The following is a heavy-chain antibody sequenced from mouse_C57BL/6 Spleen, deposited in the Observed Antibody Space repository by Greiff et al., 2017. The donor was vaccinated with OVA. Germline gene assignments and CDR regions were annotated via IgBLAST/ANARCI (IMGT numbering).Heavy chain of an antibody. J-gene: IGHJ2*01. V-gene: IGHV5-6*02. CDR1: GFTFSSYG. D-gene: IGHD2-1*01. CDR2: ISSGGSYT. Sequence: DVMLVESGGDLVKPGGSLKLSCAASGFTFSSYGMSWVRQTPDKRLEWVATISSGGSYTYYPDRVKGRFTISRDNAKNTLYLQMSSLKSEDTAMYYCARPIYYGNSPYYFDYWGQGTTLTVSS. CDR3: ARPIYYGNSPYYFDY.